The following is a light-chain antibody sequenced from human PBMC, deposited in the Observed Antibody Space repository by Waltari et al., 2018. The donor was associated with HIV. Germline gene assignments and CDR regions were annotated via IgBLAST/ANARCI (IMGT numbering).Light chain of an antibody. CDR1: SSNIGRNS. CDR3: AAWDDSLNGYV. Sequence: QSVLTQPPSASGTPGQRVTISCSGSSSNIGRNSVNWYQQLPGTAPKLLIYGDDPRPAVVPDRFSGSKSGTSASLAISGPQSEDEAVYFCAAWDDSLNGYVFGAGTKVTVL. J-gene: IGLJ1*01. V-gene: IGLV1-44*01. CDR2: GDD.